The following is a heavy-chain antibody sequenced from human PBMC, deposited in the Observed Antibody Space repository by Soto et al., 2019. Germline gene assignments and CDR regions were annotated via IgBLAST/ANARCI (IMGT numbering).Heavy chain of an antibody. V-gene: IGHV1-3*05. J-gene: IGHJ4*02. CDR1: GSTFASYA. D-gene: IGHD3-10*01. CDR3: ARDSGGADY. Sequence: QVQLVQSGAAEKKPGASVKVACKASGSTFASYALHWVRQAPGQTLEWMGWINAGNYNTKYAQKFQHRVTITRDTSASTAYRELRSLRSEDPSVYYCARDSGGADYWGQGTLVTVSS. CDR2: INAGNYNT.